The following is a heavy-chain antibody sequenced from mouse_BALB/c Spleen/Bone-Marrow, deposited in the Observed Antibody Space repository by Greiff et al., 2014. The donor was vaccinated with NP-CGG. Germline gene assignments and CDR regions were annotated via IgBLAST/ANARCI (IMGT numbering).Heavy chain of an antibody. V-gene: IGHV1-69*02. D-gene: IGHD2-1*01. J-gene: IGHJ3*01. CDR1: GYTFTRYW. CDR2: IDPSDSET. CDR3: ARSGGNYVAWFVY. Sequence: VQLQQSGAEVVKPGAPVKLSCKASGYTFTRYWMHWVRQRPGRGLEWIGKIDPSDSETHYNHEFKDKATLTVDKSSSTAYIQLSSLTSEDSVVYFCARSGGNYVAWFVYWGQGTLVTVSP.